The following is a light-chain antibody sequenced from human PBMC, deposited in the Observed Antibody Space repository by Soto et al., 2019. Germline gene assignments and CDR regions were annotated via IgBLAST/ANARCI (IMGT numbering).Light chain of an antibody. Sequence: EMVMTQSPATLSVSPGERATLSCRASQSVSSNLAWYQQKPGQAPRLLIYGASTRATGIPARFGGSGSGTEFTLTISNLQSEDFAVYYCQQYKNWPQVTFGGGTKVDIK. V-gene: IGKV3-15*01. CDR3: QQYKNWPQVT. CDR2: GAS. J-gene: IGKJ4*01. CDR1: QSVSSN.